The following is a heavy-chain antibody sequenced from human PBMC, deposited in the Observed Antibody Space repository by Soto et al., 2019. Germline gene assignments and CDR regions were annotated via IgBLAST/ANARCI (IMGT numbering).Heavy chain of an antibody. V-gene: IGHV1-69*08. Sequence: ASVKVSCKASGGTFSNDIITWVRQAPGQGLEWMGRFDPHDDKAIYAQKFQGRVTITADESTSTAYMELSSLRSGDTAVYYCARDLSIAVKNPYYYYGMDVWGQGTTVTVSS. CDR2: FDPHDDKA. CDR1: GGTFSNDI. J-gene: IGHJ6*02. CDR3: ARDLSIAVKNPYYYYGMDV. D-gene: IGHD6-19*01.